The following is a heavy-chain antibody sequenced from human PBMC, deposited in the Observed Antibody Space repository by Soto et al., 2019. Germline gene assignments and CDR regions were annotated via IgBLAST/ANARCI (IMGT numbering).Heavy chain of an antibody. J-gene: IGHJ4*02. CDR3: ARDRDDYGSGNYYNRIDF. V-gene: IGHV1-69*01. CDR2: IIPIFGTP. Sequence: QVQLVQSGAEVKKPGSSVKVSCKASGGIFSTYAISWLRQAPGQGLEWMGGIIPIFGTPNYAQKFQGRVTITADESTSTAYMELSRRIYEDTAVYYCARDRDDYGSGNYYNRIDFWGQGTLVTVSS. D-gene: IGHD3-10*01. CDR1: GGIFSTYA.